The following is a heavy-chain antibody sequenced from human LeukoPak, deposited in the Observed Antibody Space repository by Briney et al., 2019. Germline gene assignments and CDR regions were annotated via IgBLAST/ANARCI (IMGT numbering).Heavy chain of an antibody. D-gene: IGHD3-10*01. J-gene: IGHJ6*02. Sequence: SETLSLTCAVYGGSFSSYYWSWIRQPAGKGLEWIGRIYTSGSTNYNPSLKSRVTMSVDTSKNQFSLELSSVTAADTAVYYCARDSGGWRPPHVYYYYGMDVWGQGTTVTVSS. CDR3: ARDSGGWRPPHVYYYYGMDV. CDR2: IYTSGST. CDR1: GGSFSSYY. V-gene: IGHV4-4*07.